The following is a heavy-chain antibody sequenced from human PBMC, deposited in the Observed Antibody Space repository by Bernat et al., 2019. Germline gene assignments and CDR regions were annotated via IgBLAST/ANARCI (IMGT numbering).Heavy chain of an antibody. CDR2: ISSDGSNK. CDR3: ARVGYSGYDPRYYFDY. V-gene: IGHV3-30*10. D-gene: IGHD5-12*01. Sequence: QVQLVESGGGVVQPGRSLRLSCAASGFTFSSYAMHWVRQAPGKGLEWVAVISSDGSNKQYTAHGKGRFTISRDNSKNTLYLQMNSLRAEDTAVYYCARVGYSGYDPRYYFDYWGQGTLVTVSS. J-gene: IGHJ4*02. CDR1: GFTFSSYA.